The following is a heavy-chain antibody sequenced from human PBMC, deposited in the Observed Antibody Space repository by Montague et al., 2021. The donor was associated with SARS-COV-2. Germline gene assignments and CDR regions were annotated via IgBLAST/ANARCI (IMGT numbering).Heavy chain of an antibody. J-gene: IGHJ5*02. V-gene: IGHV4-59*08. CDR1: GGSISSYY. Sequence: SETLSLTCTVSGGSISSYYWSWIRQPPGKGLEWIGYIYYSGSTNYNPSLKSRVTISVDTSKNQFSLKLSSVTAADTAVYYCARRALGYCSGGSCEEGFDPWGQGTLVTVSS. D-gene: IGHD2-15*01. CDR3: ARRALGYCSGGSCEEGFDP. CDR2: IYYSGST.